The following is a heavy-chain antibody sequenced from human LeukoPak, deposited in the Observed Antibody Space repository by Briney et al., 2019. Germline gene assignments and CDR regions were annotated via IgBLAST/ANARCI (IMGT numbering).Heavy chain of an antibody. CDR3: ARAPTFYYYYMDV. D-gene: IGHD4-11*01. V-gene: IGHV3-23*01. CDR1: GFTFSSYA. CDR2: LSATSGST. Sequence: GGSLRLSCAASGFTFSSYAMTWVCQAPGKGLEWVSILSATSGSTYYADSVKGRFTISRDNSKNTLYLRMNSLRAEDTAVYYCARAPTFYYYYMDVWGKGTTVTVSS. J-gene: IGHJ6*03.